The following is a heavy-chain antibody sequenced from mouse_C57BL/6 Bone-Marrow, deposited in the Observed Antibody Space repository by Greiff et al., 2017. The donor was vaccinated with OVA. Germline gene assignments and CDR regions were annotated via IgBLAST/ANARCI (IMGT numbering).Heavy chain of an antibody. J-gene: IGHJ3*01. CDR1: GFTFNTYA. Sequence: EVMLVESGGGLVQPKGSLKLSCAASGFTFNTYAMHWVRQAPGKGLEWVARIRSESSNYATYYADSVKDSFTIYRDDSQSLLYLEMNYRKTAVTAMYCCVRDQGFRFAYWGQGTLVTVSA. CDR2: IRSESSNYAT. CDR3: VRDQGFRFAY. D-gene: IGHD3-2*02. V-gene: IGHV10-3*01.